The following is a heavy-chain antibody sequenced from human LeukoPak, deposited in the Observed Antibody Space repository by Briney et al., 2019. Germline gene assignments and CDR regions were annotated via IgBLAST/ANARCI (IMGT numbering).Heavy chain of an antibody. Sequence: GAAVKISCKAAGYTITGNYLFGLRRPPAQELEGMGWISYNNGNTNYAQKLQGRGTMTTDTSTSTAYMELRSLRSDGTAVYYCAREKYSVSYHDAFDIWGEGAVVTVSS. D-gene: IGHD1-26*01. CDR2: ISYNNGNT. J-gene: IGHJ3*02. CDR1: GYTITGNY. CDR3: AREKYSVSYHDAFDI. V-gene: IGHV1-18*04.